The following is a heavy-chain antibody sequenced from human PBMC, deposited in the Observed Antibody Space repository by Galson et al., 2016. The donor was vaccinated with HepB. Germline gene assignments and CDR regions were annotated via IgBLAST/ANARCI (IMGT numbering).Heavy chain of an antibody. J-gene: IGHJ3*02. Sequence: SLRLSCAASGFTFSSYSMHWVRQAPGKGLESISTISNDGRSRYFVDSVRGRFTISRDNSKNTVYLQMSSLRPEDSATYYCLKSGYCGITDCFHAFDIWGQGTMVTVSS. CDR1: GFTFSSYS. V-gene: IGHV3-64D*08. CDR2: ISNDGRSR. D-gene: IGHD2-2*01. CDR3: LKSGYCGITDCFHAFDI.